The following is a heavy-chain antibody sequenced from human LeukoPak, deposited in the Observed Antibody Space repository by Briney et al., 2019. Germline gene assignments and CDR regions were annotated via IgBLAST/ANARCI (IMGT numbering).Heavy chain of an antibody. J-gene: IGHJ6*02. CDR2: IIPIFGTA. Sequence: SVKVSRKASGGTFSSYAISWVRQAPGQGLEWMGGIIPIFGTANHAQKFQGRVTITADESTSTAYRELSSLRSEDTAVYYCARERLRSLGGIAVAAPLDPDYYYGMDVWGQGTTVTVSS. CDR1: GGTFSSYA. V-gene: IGHV1-69*01. CDR3: ARERLRSLGGIAVAAPLDPDYYYGMDV. D-gene: IGHD6-19*01.